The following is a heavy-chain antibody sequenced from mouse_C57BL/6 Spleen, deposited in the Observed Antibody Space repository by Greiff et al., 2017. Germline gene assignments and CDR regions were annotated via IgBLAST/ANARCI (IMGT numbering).Heavy chain of an antibody. CDR2: IYPGDGDT. CDR3: ARGGNEYGDWYFDV. J-gene: IGHJ1*03. D-gene: IGHD5-1*01. CDR1: GYAFSSSW. V-gene: IGHV1-82*01. Sequence: VQLQQSGPELVKPGASVKISCKASGYAFSSSWMNWVKQRPGKGLEWIGRIYPGDGDTNYNGKFKGKATLTADKSSSPAYMQLSSLTSEDSAVYFCARGGNEYGDWYFDVWGTGTTVTVSS.